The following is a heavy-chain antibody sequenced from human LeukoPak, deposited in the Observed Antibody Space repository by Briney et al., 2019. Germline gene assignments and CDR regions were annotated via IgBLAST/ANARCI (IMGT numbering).Heavy chain of an antibody. Sequence: GGSLRLSCAASGFTFSSYAMSWVRQAPGKGLEWVSAISGSGTNTDYADSVKGRFTISSDNSKNTLSLQMNSLRAEDTAVYYCARDSFVVVVPASGAGWFDPWGQGTLVTVSS. CDR3: ARDSFVVVVPASGAGWFDP. CDR2: ISGSGTNT. J-gene: IGHJ5*02. CDR1: GFTFSSYA. D-gene: IGHD2-2*01. V-gene: IGHV3-23*01.